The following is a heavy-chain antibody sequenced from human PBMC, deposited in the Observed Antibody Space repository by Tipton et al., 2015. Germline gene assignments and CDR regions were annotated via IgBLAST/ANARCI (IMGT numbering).Heavy chain of an antibody. CDR2: ISHSGNT. D-gene: IGHD3-3*01. CDR1: AYSISSDYY. Sequence: TLSLTCAVSAYSISSDYYWGWIRQPPGKGLEWIGSISHSGNTYYNPSLKSRVTMSRDTSKNQFSLKLTSVTAADTAVYYCAGPRGMPAIFGLPWDYYFDYWGQGALVTVSS. V-gene: IGHV4-38-2*01. J-gene: IGHJ4*02. CDR3: AGPRGMPAIFGLPWDYYFDY.